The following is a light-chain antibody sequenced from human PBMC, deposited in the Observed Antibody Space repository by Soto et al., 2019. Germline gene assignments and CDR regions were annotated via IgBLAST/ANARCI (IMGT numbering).Light chain of an antibody. CDR2: AAS. Sequence: DIQMTQSPSSLSASVGDRVTITCRASQTISSYLNWYQQNPGKAPKLLIYAASSLQSGVSSRFSGSGSGTDFTLTISSLQPEDFATYYCQHSSNILYTFGQGTKLEIK. CDR3: QHSSNILYT. CDR1: QTISSY. J-gene: IGKJ2*01. V-gene: IGKV1-39*01.